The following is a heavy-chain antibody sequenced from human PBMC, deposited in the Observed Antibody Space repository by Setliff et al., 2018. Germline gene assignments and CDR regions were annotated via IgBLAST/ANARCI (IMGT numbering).Heavy chain of an antibody. CDR3: ARGGTFRYFDF. D-gene: IGHD5-12*01. Sequence: PSETLSLTCTVSDGSLSTYYWSWIRQPPGKGLEFIGYVYYSGTANYSPSLRSRLTISVDTSKNQFSLKLRSVTAADTAVYHCARGGTFRYFDFWGQGAPVTVSS. CDR1: DGSLSTYY. J-gene: IGHJ4*02. CDR2: VYYSGTA. V-gene: IGHV4-59*01.